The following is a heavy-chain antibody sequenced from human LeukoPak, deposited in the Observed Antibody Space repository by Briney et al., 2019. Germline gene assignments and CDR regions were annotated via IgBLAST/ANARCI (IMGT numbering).Heavy chain of an antibody. CDR3: AKGARGDTVTSIVGLNWFDP. J-gene: IGHJ5*02. D-gene: IGHD4-17*01. CDR2: INSDGSST. CDR1: GFTFSHYW. Sequence: GGSLRLSCAASGFTFSHYWMQWVRQAPGKGLVWVSRINSDGSSTTYADSVKGRFSISRDNSKNTLYLQMNSLRADDTAVYYCAKGARGDTVTSIVGLNWFDPWGQGTLVTVSS. V-gene: IGHV3-74*01.